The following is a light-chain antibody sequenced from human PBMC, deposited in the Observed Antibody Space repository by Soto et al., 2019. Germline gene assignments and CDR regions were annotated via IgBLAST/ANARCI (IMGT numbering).Light chain of an antibody. J-gene: IGKJ1*01. V-gene: IGKV3-20*01. Sequence: EIVMTQSPATLSVSPGERVTLSCRASQSVSSNLAWYQQKPGQAPRLLIYGASSRATGIPDRFSGSGSGTDFTLTISRLEPEDFAVYYCQQYGSSPWTFGQGTKVDNK. CDR3: QQYGSSPWT. CDR1: QSVSSN. CDR2: GAS.